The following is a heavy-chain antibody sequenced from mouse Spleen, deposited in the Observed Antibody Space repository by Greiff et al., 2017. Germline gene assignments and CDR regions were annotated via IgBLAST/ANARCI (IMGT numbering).Heavy chain of an antibody. Sequence: QVQLQQSGPELVKPGASVKMSCKASGYTFTSYYIHWVKQRPGQGLEWIGWIYPGDGSTKYNEKFKGKTTLTADKSSSTAYMLLSSLTSEDSAIYFCARGYYGSSYEAMDYWGQGTSVTVSS. J-gene: IGHJ4*01. CDR3: ARGYYGSSYEAMDY. D-gene: IGHD1-1*01. CDR1: GYTFTSYY. V-gene: IGHV1S56*01. CDR2: IYPGDGST.